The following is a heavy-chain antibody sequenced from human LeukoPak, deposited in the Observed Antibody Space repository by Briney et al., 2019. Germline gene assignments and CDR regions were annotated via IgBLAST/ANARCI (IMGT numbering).Heavy chain of an antibody. CDR3: AGLIRPGWFDP. J-gene: IGHJ5*02. CDR2: IHHSGST. V-gene: IGHV4-38-2*02. Sequence: SETLSLTCTVSGYSISRGYYWGWIRQPPGKGLEWMGTIHHSGSTHYNPSLKSRVTISVDTSKNQFSLKLSSVTAADTAVYYCAGLIRPGWFDPWGQGTLVTVSS. CDR1: GYSISRGYY. D-gene: IGHD1-14*01.